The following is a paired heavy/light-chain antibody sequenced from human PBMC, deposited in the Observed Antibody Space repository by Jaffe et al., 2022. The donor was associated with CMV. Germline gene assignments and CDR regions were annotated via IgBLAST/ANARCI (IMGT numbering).Heavy chain of an antibody. J-gene: IGHJ6*02. CDR2: ISSSSSYI. Sequence: EVQLVESGGGLVKPGGSLRLSCAASGFTFSSYSMNWVRQAPGKGLEWVSSISSSSSYIYYADSVKGRFTISRDNAKNSLYLQMNSLRAEDTAVYYCARVKLPGYSSSWYGVWYYGMDVWGQGTTVTVSS. CDR1: GFTFSSYS. V-gene: IGHV3-21*01. CDR3: ARVKLPGYSSSWYGVWYYGMDV. D-gene: IGHD6-13*01.
Light chain of an antibody. CDR1: QSVSSSY. CDR3: QQYGSSPLGWT. Sequence: EIVLTQSPGTLSLSPGERATLSCRASQSVSSSYLAWYQQKPGQAPRLLIYGASSRATGIPDRFSGSGSGTDFTLTISRLEPEDFAVYYCQQYGSSPLGWTFGQGTKVEIK. CDR2: GAS. J-gene: IGKJ1*01. V-gene: IGKV3-20*01.